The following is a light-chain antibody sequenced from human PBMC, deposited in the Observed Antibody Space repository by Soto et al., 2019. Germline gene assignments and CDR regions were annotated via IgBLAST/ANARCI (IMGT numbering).Light chain of an antibody. CDR3: CSYAGTVAYV. CDR1: GSDVGAYNL. V-gene: IGLV2-23*02. CDR2: EVN. Sequence: QSALTQPASVSGSPGQSITTSCAGTGSDVGAYNLVSWYQQHPGKAPKPIICEVNTRPSGISNRFSGSKSGDTASLTISGLQAEDEADYFCCSYAGTVAYVFGTGTKVTVL. J-gene: IGLJ1*01.